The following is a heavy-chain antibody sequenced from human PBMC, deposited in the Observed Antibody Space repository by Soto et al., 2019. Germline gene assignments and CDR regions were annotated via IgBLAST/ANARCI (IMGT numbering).Heavy chain of an antibody. CDR2: IIPIFGTA. CDR3: ARRYCSSTSCYRGWCDP. V-gene: IGHV1-69*01. Sequence: QVQLVQSGAEVKKPGSSVKVSCKASGGTFSSYAISWVRQAPGQGLEWMGGIIPIFGTANYAQKFQGRVTITADESTSTAYMDLSSLRSEDTAVYYCARRYCSSTSCYRGWCDPWGQGTLVTVSS. D-gene: IGHD2-2*01. CDR1: GGTFSSYA. J-gene: IGHJ5*02.